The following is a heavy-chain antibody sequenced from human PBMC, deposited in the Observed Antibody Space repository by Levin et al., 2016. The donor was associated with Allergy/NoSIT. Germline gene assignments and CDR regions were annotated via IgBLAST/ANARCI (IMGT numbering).Heavy chain of an antibody. CDR2: IDPSDSYT. CDR1: GYSFTSYW. D-gene: IGHD6-19*01. J-gene: IGHJ3*02. CDR3: GVIVVADDAFDI. V-gene: IGHV5-10-1*01. Sequence: GESLKISCKGSGYSFTSYWISWVRQMPGKGLEWMGRIDPSDSYTNYSPSFQGHVTISADKSISTAYLQWSSLKASDTAMYYCGVIVVADDAFDIWGQGTMVTVSS.